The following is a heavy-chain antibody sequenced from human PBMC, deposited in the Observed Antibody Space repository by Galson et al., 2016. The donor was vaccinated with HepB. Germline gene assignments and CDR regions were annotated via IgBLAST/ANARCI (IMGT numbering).Heavy chain of an antibody. J-gene: IGHJ4*02. CDR1: GFTFSSYG. CDR2: ISGSGGNT. Sequence: SLRLSCAASGFTFSSYGMSWVRQAPRKGLEWVSGISGSGGNTYYADSVKGRFTISRDNSKNTLYLQMNSLRAEDTAVYYCAKDLYYYDSSGQSFFDYWGQGTQVTVSS. D-gene: IGHD3-22*01. CDR3: AKDLYYYDSSGQSFFDY. V-gene: IGHV3-23*01.